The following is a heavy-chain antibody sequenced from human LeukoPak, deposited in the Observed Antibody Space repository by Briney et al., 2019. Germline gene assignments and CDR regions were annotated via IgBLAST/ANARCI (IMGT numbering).Heavy chain of an antibody. Sequence: ASVKVCCKASGYTFTSYYMHWVRPAPGQGLGWMGIINPSGGSTSYAQKFQGRVTMTRDTSTSTVYMELSSLRSEDTAVYYCARSLGDSSGYEVRDAFDIWGQGTMVTVSS. D-gene: IGHD3-22*01. CDR2: INPSGGST. V-gene: IGHV1-46*01. CDR1: GYTFTSYY. J-gene: IGHJ3*02. CDR3: ARSLGDSSGYEVRDAFDI.